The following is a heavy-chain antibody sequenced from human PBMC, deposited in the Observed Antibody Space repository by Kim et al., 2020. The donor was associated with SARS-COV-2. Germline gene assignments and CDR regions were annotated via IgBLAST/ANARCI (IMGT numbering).Heavy chain of an antibody. V-gene: IGHV1-24*01. Sequence: KFQGGVTMTEDTSTDTAYMELSSLRSEDTAVYYCATVYYGSGSYHFDYWGQGTLVTVSS. D-gene: IGHD3-10*01. CDR3: ATVYYGSGSYHFDY. J-gene: IGHJ4*02.